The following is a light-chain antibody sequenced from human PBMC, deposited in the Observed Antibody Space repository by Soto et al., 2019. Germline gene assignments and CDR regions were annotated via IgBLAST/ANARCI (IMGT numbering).Light chain of an antibody. J-gene: IGLJ3*02. V-gene: IGLV2-8*01. CDR2: EVS. CDR1: SSDVGGYNY. CDR3: SSYAGSNNVG. Sequence: QSAPTQPPSASGSPGQSVTISCTGTSSDVGGYNYVSWYQQHPGKAPKLMIYEVSKRPSGVPDRFSGSKSGNTASLTVSGLQAEDEADYYCSSYAGSNNVGFGGGTKLTVL.